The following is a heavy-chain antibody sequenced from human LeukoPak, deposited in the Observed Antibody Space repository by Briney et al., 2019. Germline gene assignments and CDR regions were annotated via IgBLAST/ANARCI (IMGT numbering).Heavy chain of an antibody. Sequence: ASVKVSCKASGYTFTSYAMNWVRQAPGQGLEWMGWISAYNGNTNYAQKLQGRVTMTTDTSTSTAYMELRSLRSDDTAVYYCAKDPGSSWYGFFDYWGQGSLVIVSS. CDR1: GYTFTSYA. D-gene: IGHD6-19*01. CDR2: ISAYNGNT. V-gene: IGHV1-18*01. J-gene: IGHJ4*02. CDR3: AKDPGSSWYGFFDY.